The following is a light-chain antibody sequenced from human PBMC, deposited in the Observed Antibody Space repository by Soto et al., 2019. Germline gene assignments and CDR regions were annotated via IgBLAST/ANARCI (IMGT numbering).Light chain of an antibody. CDR3: AAWDDSLSGVV. CDR1: SSNIGSNY. J-gene: IGLJ2*01. V-gene: IGLV1-47*01. Sequence: QSVLTQPPSASGTPGQRVTISCSGSSSNIGSNYVFWYQHLPGTAPKLLIYRNNQRPSGVPDRFSGSKSGTSASLAISGLRSEDETDYYCAAWDDSLSGVVFGGGTKADRP. CDR2: RNN.